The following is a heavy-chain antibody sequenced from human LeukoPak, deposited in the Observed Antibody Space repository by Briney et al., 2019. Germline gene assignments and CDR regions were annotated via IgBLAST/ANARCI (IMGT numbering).Heavy chain of an antibody. Sequence: ASVKVSCKASGYTFTSYGISLGRQAPGQGLEWVGWISAYNGNTNYAQKLQGRVTMTTDTSTSTAYMEMRSLRSDDTAVYYCARDLGYSYGYVGDSSGYYLNYWGQGTLVTVSS. V-gene: IGHV1-18*01. CDR3: ARDLGYSYGYVGDSSGYYLNY. CDR2: ISAYNGNT. D-gene: IGHD5-18*01. CDR1: GYTFTSYG. J-gene: IGHJ4*02.